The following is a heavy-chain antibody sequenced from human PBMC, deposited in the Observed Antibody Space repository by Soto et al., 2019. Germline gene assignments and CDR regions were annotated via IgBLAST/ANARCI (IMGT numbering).Heavy chain of an antibody. CDR2: ISNGSKYI. CDR1: GFPFRTHS. D-gene: IGHD4-17*01. V-gene: IGHV3-21*01. J-gene: IGHJ4*02. Sequence: GGSLRLSCAGSGFPFRTHSMNWVRQAPGKGLEWVSSISNGSKYIYYADSVKGRFTISRDNAKNSLYLQMSSLRAEDTAVYYCVTTTETSDFDYWGQGTLVTVSS. CDR3: VTTTETSDFDY.